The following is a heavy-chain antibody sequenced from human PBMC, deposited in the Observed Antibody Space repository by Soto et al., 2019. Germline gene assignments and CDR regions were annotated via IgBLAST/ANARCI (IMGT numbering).Heavy chain of an antibody. Sequence: PGESLKISCKGSGYSFTSYWIGWVRQMPGKGLEWMGIIYPGGSDTRYSPSFQGQVTISADKSISTAYLQWSSLKASDTAMYYCASPSSDYYYGMDVWGQGTTVTVSS. CDR3: ASPSSDYYYGMDV. CDR1: GYSFTSYW. V-gene: IGHV5-51*01. CDR2: IYPGGSDT. J-gene: IGHJ6*02. D-gene: IGHD2-2*01.